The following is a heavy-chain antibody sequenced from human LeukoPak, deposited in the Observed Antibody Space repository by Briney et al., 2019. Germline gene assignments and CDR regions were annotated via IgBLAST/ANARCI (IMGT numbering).Heavy chain of an antibody. J-gene: IGHJ1*01. CDR1: GGSMSSYY. Sequence: SETLSLTCTVSGGSMSSYYWSWIRQPPGKGLEWIGYIYYSGSTNYSPSLKSRVTISVDTSKNKFSLKLSSVTAADTAVYYCARDDSSGYIYFQHWGQGTLVTVSS. D-gene: IGHD3-22*01. V-gene: IGHV4-59*08. CDR3: ARDDSSGYIYFQH. CDR2: IYYSGST.